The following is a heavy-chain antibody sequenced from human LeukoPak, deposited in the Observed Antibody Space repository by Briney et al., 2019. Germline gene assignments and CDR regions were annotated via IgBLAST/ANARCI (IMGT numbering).Heavy chain of an antibody. V-gene: IGHV1-69*13. J-gene: IGHJ6*03. D-gene: IGHD3-3*01. CDR1: GGTFISYA. CDR3: AGTPRGDYDFWSGYYQNYYYYYMDV. Sequence: VASVKVSCKASGGTFISYAISWVRQAPGQGLGWMGGIIPIFGTANYAQKFQGRVTITADESTSTAYMELNSLRSEDTAVYYCAGTPRGDYDFWSGYYQNYYYYYMDVWGKGTTVTVSS. CDR2: IIPIFGTA.